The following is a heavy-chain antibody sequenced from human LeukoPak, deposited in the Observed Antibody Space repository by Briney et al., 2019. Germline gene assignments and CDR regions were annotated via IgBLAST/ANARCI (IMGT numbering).Heavy chain of an antibody. CDR3: SRDFRFFELVTFRMFDY. CDR1: EFTFSSYG. V-gene: IGHV3-30*02. J-gene: IGHJ4*02. CDR2: IRYDGSNK. D-gene: IGHD3-3*01. Sequence: LPGGSLRLSCAASEFTFSSYGMHWVRQAPGKGLEGVAFIRYDGSNKYYADSVKGRFTISRDTSKNTLYLQMNSLRAEDTAGYYWSRDFRFFELVTFRMFDYWGQGTPVTVSS.